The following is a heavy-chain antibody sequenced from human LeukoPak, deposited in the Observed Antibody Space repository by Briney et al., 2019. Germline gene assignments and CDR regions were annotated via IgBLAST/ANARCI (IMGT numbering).Heavy chain of an antibody. D-gene: IGHD3-22*01. CDR1: GFTFSSYW. CDR2: IKQDGSEK. CDR3: AKHLDYYYDSSGYSLFDY. V-gene: IGHV3-7*01. Sequence: PGGSLRLSCAASGFTFSSYWMSWVRQAPGKGLEWVANIKQDGSEKYYVDSVKGRFTISRDNAKNSLYLQMNSLRAEDTAVYYCAKHLDYYYDSSGYSLFDYWGQGTLVTVSS. J-gene: IGHJ4*02.